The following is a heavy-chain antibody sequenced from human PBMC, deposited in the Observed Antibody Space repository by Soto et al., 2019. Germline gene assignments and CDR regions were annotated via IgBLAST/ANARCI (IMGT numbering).Heavy chain of an antibody. Sequence: GSLRLSCAASGFTFSSYAMSWVRQAPGKGLEWVSAISGSGGSTYYADSVKGRFTISRDNSKNTLYLQMNSLRAEDTAVYYCPKCAGRSWKFDSWGQGTLVTVSS. CDR3: PKCAGRSWKFDS. D-gene: IGHD6-13*01. J-gene: IGHJ4*02. CDR2: ISGSGGST. CDR1: GFTFSSYA. V-gene: IGHV3-23*01.